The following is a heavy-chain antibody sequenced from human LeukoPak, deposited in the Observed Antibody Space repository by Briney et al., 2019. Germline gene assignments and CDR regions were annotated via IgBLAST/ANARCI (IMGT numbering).Heavy chain of an antibody. Sequence: GGSLRLSCTVSGFTVSSNSMSWVRQTPGKGLEWVSFIYSDNTHYSDSVKGRFTISRDNSKNTLYLQMNSLRAEDTAVYYCARVHPGSSLLIGEIDSWGQGTLVTVSS. V-gene: IGHV3-53*01. D-gene: IGHD6-13*01. CDR1: GFTVSSNS. CDR3: ARVHPGSSLLIGEIDS. J-gene: IGHJ5*01. CDR2: IYSDNT.